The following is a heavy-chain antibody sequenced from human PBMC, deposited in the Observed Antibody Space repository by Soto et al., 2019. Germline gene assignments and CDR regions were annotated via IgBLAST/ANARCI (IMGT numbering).Heavy chain of an antibody. CDR1: GGTFSSYA. CDR2: IIPIFGTA. J-gene: IGHJ4*02. CDR3: ARDLGGTRDCSGGSCYSDY. Sequence: QVQLVQSGAEVKKPGSSVKVSCKASGGTFSSYAISWVRQAPGQGLEWMGGIIPIFGTANYAQKFQGRVTITADESTSTAYMELSSLRSEDTAVYYCARDLGGTRDCSGGSCYSDYWGQGTLVTVSS. V-gene: IGHV1-69*12. D-gene: IGHD2-15*01.